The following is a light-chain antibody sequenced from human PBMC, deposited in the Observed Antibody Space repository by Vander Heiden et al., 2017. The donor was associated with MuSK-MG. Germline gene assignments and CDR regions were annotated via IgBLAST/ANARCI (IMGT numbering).Light chain of an antibody. V-gene: IGKV1-5*01. J-gene: IGKJ2*01. CDR2: DAS. Sequence: DIQMTQSPSTLSASVGDRVTITCRASQSISSWLAWYQQKPGKAPKLLIYDASSLESGVPSRFSGSGYGTEFTLTISSRQPDDFATYYCQQYNSYSGYTFGQGTKLEIK. CDR3: QQYNSYSGYT. CDR1: QSISSW.